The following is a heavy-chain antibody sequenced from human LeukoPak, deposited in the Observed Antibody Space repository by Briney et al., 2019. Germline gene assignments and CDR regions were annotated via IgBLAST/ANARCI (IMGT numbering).Heavy chain of an antibody. J-gene: IGHJ4*02. V-gene: IGHV1-8*03. CDR2: MNPNSGNT. Sequence: GASVKVSCKASGYTFTSYDISWVRQATGQGLEWMGWMNPNSGNTGYAQKFQGRVTITRNTSISTAYMELSSLRSEDTAVYYCARGLKINCSSTSCYLIYWGQGTLVTVSS. CDR3: ARGLKINCSSTSCYLIY. D-gene: IGHD2-2*01. CDR1: GYTFTSYD.